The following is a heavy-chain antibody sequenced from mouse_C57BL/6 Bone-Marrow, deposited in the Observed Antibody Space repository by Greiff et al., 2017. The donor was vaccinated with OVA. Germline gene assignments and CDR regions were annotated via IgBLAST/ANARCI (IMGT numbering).Heavy chain of an antibody. CDR1: GYTFTSYW. J-gene: IGHJ1*03. CDR2: IHPNSGST. D-gene: IGHD2-4*01. V-gene: IGHV1-64*01. Sequence: VQLQQPGAEQVKPGASVKLSCKASGYTFTSYWMHWVKQRPGQGLEWIGMIHPNSGSTNYNEKFKSKATLTVDKSSSTAYMQLSSLTSEDSAVYYCARSSIYYDYDGYFDVWGTGTTVTVSS. CDR3: ARSSIYYDYDGYFDV.